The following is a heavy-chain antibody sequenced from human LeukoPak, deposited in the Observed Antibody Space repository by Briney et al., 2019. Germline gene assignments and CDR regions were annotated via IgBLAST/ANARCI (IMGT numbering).Heavy chain of an antibody. V-gene: IGHV5-51*01. CDR3: ARRGSGATWFDP. CDR1: GYTFTNYW. D-gene: IGHD1-26*01. CDR2: INLGDSDT. J-gene: IGHJ5*02. Sequence: GESLKISCKGSGYTFTNYWIGWVRQMPGKGLEWMGIINLGDSDTRYCPSFQGKVTISDDKSTRTAYLQWTSLKASDTAIYYCARRGSGATWFDPWGQGTLVTVSS.